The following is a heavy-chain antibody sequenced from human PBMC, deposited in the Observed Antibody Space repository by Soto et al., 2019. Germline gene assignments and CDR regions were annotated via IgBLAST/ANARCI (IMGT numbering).Heavy chain of an antibody. CDR2: INPTGGST. Sequence: QVHLVQSGAEVKKPGASVKVSCKASGYIFINYYIHWVRQAPGHGLEWMAIINPTGGSTNYAQKFQGVVTSAMDTTTSTVYMELSSLTSEDTAMYYGARPLSAGDLWGQGTLVTVSS. V-gene: IGHV1-46*01. CDR3: ARPLSAGDL. CDR1: GYIFINYY. J-gene: IGHJ4*02. D-gene: IGHD2-21*01.